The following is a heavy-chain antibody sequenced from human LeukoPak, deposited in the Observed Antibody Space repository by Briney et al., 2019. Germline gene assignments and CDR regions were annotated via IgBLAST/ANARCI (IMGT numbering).Heavy chain of an antibody. V-gene: IGHV3-66*02. D-gene: IGHD1-26*01. CDR1: GFTVSSNY. Sequence: PGGSLRLSCAASGFTVSSNYMSWVRQAPGKGLEWVSVIYSGGSTYYADSVKGRFTISRDNSKNTLYLQMNSLRAEDTAVYYCAGAGVGATMGIFDYWGQGTLVTVSS. CDR2: IYSGGST. J-gene: IGHJ4*02. CDR3: AGAGVGATMGIFDY.